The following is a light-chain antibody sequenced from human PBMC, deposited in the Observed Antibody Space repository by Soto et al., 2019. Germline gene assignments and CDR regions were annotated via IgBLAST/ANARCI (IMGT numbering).Light chain of an antibody. CDR2: YAS. V-gene: IGKV3-15*01. CDR1: QSVSNN. CDR3: QQYNDWPPIT. J-gene: IGKJ5*01. Sequence: EIMMTQSPATLSVSPGERVTLSCRASQSVSNNLAWYQQKPGQAPRLLIYYASTRATAIPPRFRGSGSGTEFTLTNSSLQSEDFALYYCQQYNDWPPITFGQGTRLEIK.